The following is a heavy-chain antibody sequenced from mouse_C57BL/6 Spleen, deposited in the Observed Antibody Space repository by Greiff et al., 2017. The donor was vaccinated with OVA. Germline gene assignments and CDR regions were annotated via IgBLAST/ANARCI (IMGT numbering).Heavy chain of an antibody. CDR3: TRWAYYTAMDY. CDR1: GYTFTDYE. CDR2: IDPETGGT. V-gene: IGHV1-15*01. Sequence: VQLQQSGAELVRPGASVTLSCKASGYTFTDYEMHWVKQTPVHGLEWIGAIDPETGGTAYNQKFKGKAILTADKSSSTAYMELRSLTSEDSAVYYCTRWAYYTAMDYWGQGTSVTVSS. D-gene: IGHD2-12*01. J-gene: IGHJ4*01.